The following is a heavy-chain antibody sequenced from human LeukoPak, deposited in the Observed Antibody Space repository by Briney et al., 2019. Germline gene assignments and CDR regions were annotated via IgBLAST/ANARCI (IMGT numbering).Heavy chain of an antibody. J-gene: IGHJ6*02. D-gene: IGHD1-26*01. Sequence: ASVKVSCKASGYTFTSYGISWVRQAPGQGLEWMGWISAYNGNTNYAQKLQGRVTMTTDTSTSTAYIELRSLRSDDTAVYYCARDGRGGNYYYGMDVWGQGTTVTVSS. V-gene: IGHV1-18*01. CDR3: ARDGRGGNYYYGMDV. CDR2: ISAYNGNT. CDR1: GYTFTSYG.